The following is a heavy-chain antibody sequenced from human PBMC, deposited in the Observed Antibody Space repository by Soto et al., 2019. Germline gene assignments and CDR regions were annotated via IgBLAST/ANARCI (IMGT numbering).Heavy chain of an antibody. CDR3: ARDSENSFEYTSGWFRYYYGMDV. Sequence: GGSLRLSCAASGCNFSNYNMNWVRQAPGKGLEWVASVSGTTYYRYYADSMKGRLTISRDNAKNSLFLQMNSLRAEDTAVYYCARDSENSFEYTSGWFRYYYGMDVWGQGTTVTVSS. J-gene: IGHJ6*02. V-gene: IGHV3-21*01. CDR2: VSGTTYYR. CDR1: GCNFSNYN. D-gene: IGHD6-19*01.